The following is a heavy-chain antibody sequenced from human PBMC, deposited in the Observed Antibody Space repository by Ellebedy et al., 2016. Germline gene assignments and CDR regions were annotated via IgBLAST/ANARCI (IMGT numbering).Heavy chain of an antibody. CDR3: ARGWGGYGGYDTSDFDY. D-gene: IGHD5-12*01. CDR2: VAPNNGAT. Sequence: ALVKVSCXASGYTVTGYYLHWVRQAPGQGLEWMGWVAPNNGATRYAQKFQGRVTMTRDTSLTTVYMEMSRLRSDDTAVYYCARGWGGYGGYDTSDFDYWGQGTLVTVSS. J-gene: IGHJ4*02. CDR1: GYTVTGYY. V-gene: IGHV1-2*02.